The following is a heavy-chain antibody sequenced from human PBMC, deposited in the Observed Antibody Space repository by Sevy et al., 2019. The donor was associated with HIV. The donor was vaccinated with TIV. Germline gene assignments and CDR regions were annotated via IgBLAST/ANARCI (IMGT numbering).Heavy chain of an antibody. J-gene: IGHJ6*02. D-gene: IGHD3-3*01. V-gene: IGHV3-30-3*01. CDR1: GFTFSSYA. CDR3: ARSFTIFGVVIVGGYYYGMDV. Sequence: GGSLRLSCAASGFTFSSYAMHWVRQAPGKGLEWVAVISYDGSNKYYADSVKGRFTISRDKSKNRLYLQMNSLRAEDMVVYYCARSFTIFGVVIVGGYYYGMDVWGHGTTVTVSS. CDR2: ISYDGSNK.